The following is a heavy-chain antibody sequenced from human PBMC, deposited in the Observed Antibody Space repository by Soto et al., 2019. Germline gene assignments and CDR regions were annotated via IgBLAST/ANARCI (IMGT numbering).Heavy chain of an antibody. D-gene: IGHD4-17*01. CDR2: ISSSGGYI. V-gene: IGHV3-21*06. CDR3: ARGVGPSGDPRSIGF. J-gene: IGHJ4*02. CDR1: GFIFRTYS. Sequence: EVQLVESGGGLVKPGESLRLSCAVSGFIFRTYSMNWVRQAPGKGLEWVSSISSSGGYIHYADSMKGRFTISRDNAKDSLYLQMNNLRADDTAVYYCARGVGPSGDPRSIGFWGQGTLVTVSP.